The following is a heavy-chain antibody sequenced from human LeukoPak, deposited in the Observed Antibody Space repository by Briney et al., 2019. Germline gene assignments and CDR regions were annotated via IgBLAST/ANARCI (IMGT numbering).Heavy chain of an antibody. CDR1: GYSLSNYW. Sequence: QSGGSLRLSCAASGYSLSNYWMHCVRQTPGKGLGWVSRIISDGSSTSYADSAKGRFTISRDNAKNTLYLQMNSQRAEDTAVYYCARDGSLPDYWGQGTLVTVSS. J-gene: IGHJ4*02. CDR2: IISDGSST. CDR3: ARDGSLPDY. V-gene: IGHV3-74*01.